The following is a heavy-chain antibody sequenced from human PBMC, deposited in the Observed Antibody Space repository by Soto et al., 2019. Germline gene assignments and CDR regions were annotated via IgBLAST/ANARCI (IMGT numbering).Heavy chain of an antibody. CDR3: ARALGYSGYAGMDV. V-gene: IGHV1-18*01. CDR1: GYTFAIYG. Sequence: QVQLVQSGGEVKRPGDSVKVSSKASGYTFAIYGINWVRQAPGQGLEWMGWISPDNGNTNYAQKLQGRVTMTTDTSTSTAYMELRSLRSDDTAVYYCARALGYSGYAGMDVWGQGTTVTVSS. CDR2: ISPDNGNT. J-gene: IGHJ6*02. D-gene: IGHD5-12*01.